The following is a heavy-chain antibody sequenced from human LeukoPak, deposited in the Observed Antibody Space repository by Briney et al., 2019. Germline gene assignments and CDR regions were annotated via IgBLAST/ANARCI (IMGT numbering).Heavy chain of an antibody. CDR3: ARGFSEYFDWLEVDY. CDR1: GYTFTIYY. J-gene: IGHJ4*02. D-gene: IGHD3-9*01. Sequence: ASVKLSCKASGYTFTIYYMHWERQAPAPGLEWMGIINISGGSTSYAQKFQGRVNMTRDTSTSPADMELSSLRSEDTAVYYCARGFSEYFDWLEVDYWGQGTLVTVSS. V-gene: IGHV1-46*01. CDR2: INISGGST.